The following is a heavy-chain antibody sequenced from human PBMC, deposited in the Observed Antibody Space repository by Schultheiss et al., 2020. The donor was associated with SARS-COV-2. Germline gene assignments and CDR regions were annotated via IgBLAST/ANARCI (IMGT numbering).Heavy chain of an antibody. Sequence: GGSLRLSCAASGFTFSDYYMSWIRLAPGKGLEWVSYISSSGSTIYYADSVKGRFTISRDNAKNSLYLQMNSLRAEDTAVYYCARDRGYCSSTSCYTNWFDPWGQGTLVTVSS. D-gene: IGHD2-2*02. CDR3: ARDRGYCSSTSCYTNWFDP. CDR1: GFTFSDYY. CDR2: ISSSGSTI. V-gene: IGHV3-11*01. J-gene: IGHJ5*02.